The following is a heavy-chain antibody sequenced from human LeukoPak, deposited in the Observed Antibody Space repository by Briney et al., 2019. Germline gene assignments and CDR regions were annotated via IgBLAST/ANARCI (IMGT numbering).Heavy chain of an antibody. D-gene: IGHD3-10*01. J-gene: IGHJ4*02. CDR2: INHSGST. CDR3: ARRSPLYGSGSYYLGY. CDR1: GGSFSGYY. V-gene: IGHV4-34*01. Sequence: SETLSLTCAVYGGSFSGYYWSWIRQPPGKGLEWIGEINHSGSTNYNPSRKSRVTISVDTSKNQFSLKLSSVTAADTAVYYCARRSPLYGSGSYYLGYWGQGTLVTVSS.